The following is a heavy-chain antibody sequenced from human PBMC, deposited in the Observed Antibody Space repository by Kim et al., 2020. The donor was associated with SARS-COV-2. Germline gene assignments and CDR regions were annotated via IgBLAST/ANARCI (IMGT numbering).Heavy chain of an antibody. CDR3: ATTGPRYFDWLLVDY. V-gene: IGHV4-38-2*02. J-gene: IGHJ4*02. CDR1: GYSISSGYY. CDR2: IYHSGST. Sequence: SETLSLTCTVSGYSISSGYYWGWIRQPPGKGLEWIGSIYHSGSTYYNPSLKSRVTISVDTSKNQFSLKLSSVTAADTAVYYCATTGPRYFDWLLVDYWGQGTLVTVSS. D-gene: IGHD3-9*01.